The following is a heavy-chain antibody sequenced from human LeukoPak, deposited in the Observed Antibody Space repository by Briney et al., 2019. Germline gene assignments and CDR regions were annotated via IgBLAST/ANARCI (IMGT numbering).Heavy chain of an antibody. CDR3: ARESIAAAGKFEYYYYMDV. V-gene: IGHV3-21*01. J-gene: IGHJ6*03. Sequence: PGGSLRLSCAASGFTFSTYGMNWVRQAPGKGLEWVSSISSSSSYIYYADSVKGRFTISRDNAKNSLYLQMNSLRAEDTAVYYCARESIAAAGKFEYYYYMDVWGKGTTVTVSS. CDR2: ISSSSSYI. CDR1: GFTFSTYG. D-gene: IGHD6-13*01.